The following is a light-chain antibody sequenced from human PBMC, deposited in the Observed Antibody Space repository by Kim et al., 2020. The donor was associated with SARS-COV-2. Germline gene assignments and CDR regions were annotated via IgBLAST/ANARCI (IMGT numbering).Light chain of an antibody. J-gene: IGLJ3*02. Sequence: GQKVTSYCPGSSSNNVNNYVSQDQHIPGTAPKLLIYDNNNRPAGIPDRFSRSKSGTSATLGITGRQTGDEADYYRGTWDSSLSAGVFGGGTQLTV. CDR2: DNN. V-gene: IGLV1-51*01. CDR3: GTWDSSLSAGV. CDR1: SSNNVNNY.